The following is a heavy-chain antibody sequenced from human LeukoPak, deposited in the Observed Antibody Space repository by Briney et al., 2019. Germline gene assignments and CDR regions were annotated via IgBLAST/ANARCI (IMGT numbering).Heavy chain of an antibody. D-gene: IGHD4-23*01. V-gene: IGHV3-66*04. CDR2: IYSGGNT. Sequence: GGSLRLSCAASGFTVSSNYMTWVRQAPGRGLEWASVIYSGGNTYYADSVKGRFGISRDNSKNAVYLQMNSLRAEDTAVYYCARLVTGTTVINSGWFDPWGQGTLVTVSS. CDR1: GFTVSSNY. J-gene: IGHJ5*02. CDR3: ARLVTGTTVINSGWFDP.